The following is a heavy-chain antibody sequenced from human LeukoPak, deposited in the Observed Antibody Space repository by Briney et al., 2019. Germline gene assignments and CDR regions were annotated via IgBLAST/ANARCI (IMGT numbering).Heavy chain of an antibody. V-gene: IGHV4-59*02. CDR2: IRYSGST. CDR3: ARWDSGSYFLDY. D-gene: IGHD1-26*01. CDR1: GGSVSSYY. J-gene: IGHJ4*02. Sequence: SETLSLTCTVSGGSVSSYYWNWIRQPPGKGLEWIGYIRYSGSTNYNPSLKSRVTISVDTSKNQFSLKLNSVTAADTAVYYCARWDSGSYFLDYWGQGTLVTVSS.